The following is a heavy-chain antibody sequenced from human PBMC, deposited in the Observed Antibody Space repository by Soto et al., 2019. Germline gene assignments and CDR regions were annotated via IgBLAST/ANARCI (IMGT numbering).Heavy chain of an antibody. D-gene: IGHD3-10*01. CDR3: ARSGYYGSGSYYTGTLFDY. CDR2: IYYTGST. J-gene: IGHJ4*02. CDR1: GASIGSFY. Sequence: SETLSLTCTVSGASIGSFYWSWIRQPPGKGLEWIGYIYYTGSTNYNPSLKSRVTISVDTSKNQFSLKLSSVTAADTAVYYCARSGYYGSGSYYTGTLFDYWGQGTLVTVSS. V-gene: IGHV4-59*01.